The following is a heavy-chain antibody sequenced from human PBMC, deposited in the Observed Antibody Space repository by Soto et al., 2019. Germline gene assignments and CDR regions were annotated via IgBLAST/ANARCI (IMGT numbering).Heavy chain of an antibody. Sequence: PGESLKISCKGFGYNFRDYWIGWVRQVPGKGLECMGIIFPDDSDIKYNPSFQGQVTISADKSINTAYLQWSTLEASDTAMYYCGRFGIGGCRGGRCVGSCYYYGMDGWGQGXTVTVYS. J-gene: IGHJ6*02. V-gene: IGHV5-51*01. D-gene: IGHD2-15*01. CDR2: IFPDDSDI. CDR3: GRFGIGGCRGGRCVGSCYYYGMDG. CDR1: GYNFRDYW.